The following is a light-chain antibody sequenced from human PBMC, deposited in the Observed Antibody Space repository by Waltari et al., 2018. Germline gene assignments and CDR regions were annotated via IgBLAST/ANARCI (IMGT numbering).Light chain of an antibody. Sequence: QSVLTQPPSVSAAPGQKVTISCSGNSPTIGTAHVTWFQQLPGTVPKVGIYDNSERPPGIPDRFSGSKSGTSATLGITGLQTGDEACYYCGTWDHSLHGVVFGGGTELTVL. J-gene: IGLJ2*01. V-gene: IGLV1-51*01. CDR3: GTWDHSLHGVV. CDR2: DNS. CDR1: SPTIGTAH.